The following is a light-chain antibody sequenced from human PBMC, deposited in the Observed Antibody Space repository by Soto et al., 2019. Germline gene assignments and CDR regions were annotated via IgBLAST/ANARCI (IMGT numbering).Light chain of an antibody. CDR1: QSISSY. Sequence: DIQMTQSPSSLSASVGDRVTITCRASQSISSYLNWYQQKPGKAPKLLIYAASSLQSGVPSRFSGSGSGTDFTLTISSLQPEDFATYYCQPSYSTLYTFGQGTKLEI. J-gene: IGKJ2*01. CDR2: AAS. CDR3: QPSYSTLYT. V-gene: IGKV1-39*01.